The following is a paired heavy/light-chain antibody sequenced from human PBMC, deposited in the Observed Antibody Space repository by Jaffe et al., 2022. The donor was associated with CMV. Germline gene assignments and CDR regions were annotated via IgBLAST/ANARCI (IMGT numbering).Light chain of an antibody. V-gene: IGLV2-23*02. J-gene: IGLJ2*01. CDR3: CLYAGSSTSLL. Sequence: QSALTQPASVSGSPGQSITISCTGTSSDVGSYNLVSWYQQHPGKAPKLMIYEVSKRPSGVSNRFSGSKSGNTASLTISGLQAEDEADYYCCLYAGSSTSLLFGGGTKLTVL. CDR1: SSDVGSYNL. CDR2: EVS.
Heavy chain of an antibody. Sequence: QVQLVQSGGEVRKPGASVKVSCKASGYTFTSYGINWVRQAPGQGLEWMGWISTYNGNTNYAQKLQGRVTMTTDKSTSTVYMELRSLRSDDTAVYYCARERRELLREFDFWGQGTLVTVSS. V-gene: IGHV1-18*04. CDR3: ARERRELLREFDF. CDR2: ISTYNGNT. D-gene: IGHD1-26*01. J-gene: IGHJ4*02. CDR1: GYTFTSYG.